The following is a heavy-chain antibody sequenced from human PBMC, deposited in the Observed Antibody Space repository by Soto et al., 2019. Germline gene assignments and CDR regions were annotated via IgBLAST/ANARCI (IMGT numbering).Heavy chain of an antibody. V-gene: IGHV5-51*01. CDR3: ARGPYSRVSLYYFDY. CDR2: IYPGDSDT. CDR1: GDSFISNW. J-gene: IGHJ4*02. Sequence: EVQLVQSGAEVKKPGESLKISCKGSGDSFISNWIGWVRQMPGKGLEWMGIIYPGDSDTRYSPSFQGQVTISADTSISTAYLQWSSLKASDNAMYYCARGPYSRVSLYYFDYWGQGTLVTVSS. D-gene: IGHD4-4*01.